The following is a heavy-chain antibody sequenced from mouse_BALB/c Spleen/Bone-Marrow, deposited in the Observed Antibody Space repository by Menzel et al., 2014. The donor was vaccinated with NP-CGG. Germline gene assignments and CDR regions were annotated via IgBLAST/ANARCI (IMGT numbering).Heavy chain of an antibody. CDR3: ARLGYYGYVDY. Sequence: VQLKDSGGGLVQPGGSLKLSCAASGFNFSRYWMSWVRQAPGKGLEWIGEINPDSSTINYTPSLKDKFIISRDNAKNTLYLQMSKVRSEDTALYYCARLGYYGYVDYWGQGTSVTVSS. CDR2: INPDSSTI. D-gene: IGHD2-2*01. CDR1: GFNFSRYW. V-gene: IGHV4-1*02. J-gene: IGHJ4*01.